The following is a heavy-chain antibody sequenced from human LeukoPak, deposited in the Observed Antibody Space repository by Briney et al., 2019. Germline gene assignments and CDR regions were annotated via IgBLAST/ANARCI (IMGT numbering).Heavy chain of an antibody. Sequence: GGSLRLSCAASGFTVSSNYMSWVRQAPGKGLEWVSVIYSGGSTYYAYSVKGRFTISRDNSKNTLYLQMNSLRAEDTAVYYCTCGYSYGYFDYWGQGTLVTVSS. D-gene: IGHD5-18*01. CDR1: GFTVSSNY. V-gene: IGHV3-53*01. CDR2: IYSGGST. J-gene: IGHJ4*02. CDR3: TCGYSYGYFDY.